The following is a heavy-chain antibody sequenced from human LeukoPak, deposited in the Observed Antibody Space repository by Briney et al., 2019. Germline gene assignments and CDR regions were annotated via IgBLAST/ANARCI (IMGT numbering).Heavy chain of an antibody. CDR1: GGSISSGSYY. CDR2: IYTSGST. V-gene: IGHV4-61*02. CDR3: ARYSSSSGLNY. J-gene: IGHJ4*02. Sequence: PSQTLSLTCTVSGGSISSGSYYWSWIRQPAGKGLEWIGRIYTSGSTNYNPSLKSRVTISVDTSKNQFSLKLSSVTAADTAVYYCARYSSSSGLNYWGQGTLVTVSS. D-gene: IGHD6-6*01.